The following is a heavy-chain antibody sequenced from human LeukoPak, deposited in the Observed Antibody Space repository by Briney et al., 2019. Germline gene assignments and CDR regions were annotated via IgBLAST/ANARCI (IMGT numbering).Heavy chain of an antibody. D-gene: IGHD1-1*01. CDR1: GGSFSGYY. J-gene: IGHJ4*02. V-gene: IGHV4-4*07. Sequence: PSETLSLTCAVYGGSFSGYYWSWIRQPAGKGLEWIGRIYTSGSTNYNPSLKSRVTMSVDTSKNQFSLKLSSVTAADTAVYYCARDYKGTCLDWGQGTLVTVSS. CDR2: IYTSGST. CDR3: ARDYKGTCLD.